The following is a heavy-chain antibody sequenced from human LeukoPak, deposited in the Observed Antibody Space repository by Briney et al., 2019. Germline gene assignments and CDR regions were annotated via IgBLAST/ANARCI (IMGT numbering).Heavy chain of an antibody. D-gene: IGHD3-22*01. CDR1: GFTFSSYW. Sequence: GGSLRLSCAASGFTFSSYWVTWVRQAPGKGLEWVANIKPDGSAKYYVESVEGRFTISRDNAKNSLSLQMNSLRAEDTAVYYCAKDRLGYYYDSSGLDYWGQGTLVTVSS. J-gene: IGHJ4*02. CDR3: AKDRLGYYYDSSGLDY. V-gene: IGHV3-7*01. CDR2: IKPDGSAK.